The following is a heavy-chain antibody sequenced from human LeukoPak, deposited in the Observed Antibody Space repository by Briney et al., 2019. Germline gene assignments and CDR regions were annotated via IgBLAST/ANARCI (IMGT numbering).Heavy chain of an antibody. CDR3: ASDGNSYSFAY. Sequence: GGSLRLSCAASGFTVSTDYMSSVRHAPGKGLEWGSVIYSGGSTYHADSLKGRFTISRDNSKNTLYLQMNSLRTEDTAIYYCASDGNSYSFAYWGQGSLVTVSS. J-gene: IGHJ4*02. CDR2: IYSGGST. V-gene: IGHV3-66*02. CDR1: GFTVSTDY. D-gene: IGHD3-10*01.